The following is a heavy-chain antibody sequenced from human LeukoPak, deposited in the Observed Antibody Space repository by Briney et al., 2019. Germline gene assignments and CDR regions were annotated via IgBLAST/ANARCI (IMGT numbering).Heavy chain of an antibody. CDR2: INHSGST. CDR1: GGSFSGYY. V-gene: IGHV4-34*01. D-gene: IGHD5-18*01. Sequence: PSETLSLTCTVYGGSFSGYYWSWIRQPPGKGLEWIGEINHSGSTNYNPSLKSRVTISVDTSKNQFSLKLSSVTAADTAVYYCARRRGHSYGYGRWGQGTLVTVSS. J-gene: IGHJ4*02. CDR3: ARRRGHSYGYGR.